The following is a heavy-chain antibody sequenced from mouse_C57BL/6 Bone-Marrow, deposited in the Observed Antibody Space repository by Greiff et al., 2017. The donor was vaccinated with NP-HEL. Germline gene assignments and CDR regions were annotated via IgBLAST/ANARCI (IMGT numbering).Heavy chain of an antibody. CDR2: ISDGGSYT. CDR3: ARGGNYDFDY. V-gene: IGHV5-4*01. J-gene: IGHJ2*01. Sequence: EVQVVESGGGLVKPGGSLKLSCAASGFTFSSYAMSWVRQTPEKRLEWVATISDGGSYTYYPDNVKGRFTISRDNAKNNLYLQMSHLKSEDTAMYYCARGGNYDFDYWGQGTTLTVSS. D-gene: IGHD2-1*01. CDR1: GFTFSSYA.